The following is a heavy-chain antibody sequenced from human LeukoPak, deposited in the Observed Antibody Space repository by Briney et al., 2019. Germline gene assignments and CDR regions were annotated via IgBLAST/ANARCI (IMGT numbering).Heavy chain of an antibody. V-gene: IGHV3-23*01. CDR1: GFTFSSYA. J-gene: IGHJ3*02. CDR2: ISGSGGST. Sequence: PGGSLRLSCAASGFTFSSYAMSWVRQAPGKGLEWVSAISGSGGSTLYADSVKGRFTISRDNSKNTLYLQMNSPRAEDTAVYYCARGGSYLSAFDIWGQGTMVTVSS. CDR3: ARGGSYLSAFDI. D-gene: IGHD1-26*01.